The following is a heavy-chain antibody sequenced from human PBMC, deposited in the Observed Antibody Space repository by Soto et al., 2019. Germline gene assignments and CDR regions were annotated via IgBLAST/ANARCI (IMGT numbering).Heavy chain of an antibody. CDR3: ALSHIQPSLFMYPFDD. D-gene: IGHD1-1*01. Sequence: PSETLSLTCTVSGGSISSYYWSWIRQPPGKGLEWIGYIYHSGSSNYNPSLKSRVTILLDTSKNQLSLKMSSVTAADTPVPYRALSHIQPSLFMYPFDDWAHGTSVTV. J-gene: IGHJ4*01. CDR1: GGSISSYY. V-gene: IGHV4-59*08. CDR2: IYHSGSS.